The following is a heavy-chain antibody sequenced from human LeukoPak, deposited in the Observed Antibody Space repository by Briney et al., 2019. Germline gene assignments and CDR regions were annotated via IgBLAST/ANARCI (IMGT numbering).Heavy chain of an antibody. CDR3: ARAQQLRFDY. CDR2: INHIGST. V-gene: IGHV4-34*01. D-gene: IGHD6-13*01. CDR1: GGSFSGYY. J-gene: IGHJ4*02. Sequence: SETLSLTCAVYGGSFSGYYWSWIRQPPGKGLEWIGEINHIGSTNYNPSLKSRVTISVDTSKNQFSLKLSSVTAADTAVYYCARAQQLRFDYWGQGTLVTVSS.